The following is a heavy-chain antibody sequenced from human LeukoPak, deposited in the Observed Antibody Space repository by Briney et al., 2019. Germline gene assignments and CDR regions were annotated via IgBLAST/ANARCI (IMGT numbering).Heavy chain of an antibody. CDR1: GFTFSSYA. CDR3: ARDRGKRWLHYDAFDI. J-gene: IGHJ3*02. Sequence: PGGSLRLSCAASGFTFSSYAMHWVRQAPGKGLEWVAVISYDGSNKYYADSVKGRFTISRDNSKNTLYLQMNSLRAEDTAVYYCARDRGKRWLHYDAFDIWGQGTMVTVSS. D-gene: IGHD5-24*01. V-gene: IGHV3-30*04. CDR2: ISYDGSNK.